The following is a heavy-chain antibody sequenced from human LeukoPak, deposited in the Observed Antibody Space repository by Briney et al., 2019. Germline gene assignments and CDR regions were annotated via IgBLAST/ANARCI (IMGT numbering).Heavy chain of an antibody. J-gene: IGHJ4*02. V-gene: IGHV1-2*02. Sequence: GASVKVSCKASGYTFTGYYTHWVRQAPGQGLEWMGWINPNSGGTNYAQKFQGRVTMTRDTSISTAYMELSRLRSDDTAVYYCARGLRFLEWLLDRNYFDYWGQGTLVTVSS. CDR2: INPNSGGT. D-gene: IGHD3-3*01. CDR1: GYTFTGYY. CDR3: ARGLRFLEWLLDRNYFDY.